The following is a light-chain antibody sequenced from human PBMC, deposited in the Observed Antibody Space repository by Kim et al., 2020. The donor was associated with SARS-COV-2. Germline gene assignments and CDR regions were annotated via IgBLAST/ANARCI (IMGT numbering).Light chain of an antibody. CDR1: QTVSSDY. V-gene: IGKV3-20*01. CDR3: QHYGGSEFT. J-gene: IGKJ3*01. CDR2: GAS. Sequence: EVVLTQSPGTLSLSPGERATLSCGSSQTVSSDYLAWYQQKPGQAPRLLIYGASGRVTGIPDRFSGSGSGTDFTLTISRLEPEDFAVYYCQHYGGSEFTFGPGTKVDIK.